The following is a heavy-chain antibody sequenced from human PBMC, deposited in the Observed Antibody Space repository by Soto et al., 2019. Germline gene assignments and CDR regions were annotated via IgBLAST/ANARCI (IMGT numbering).Heavy chain of an antibody. CDR3: ARGTADYGDYYYMDV. D-gene: IGHD4-17*01. Sequence: SVKVSCKASGGTFSSYTISWVRQAPGQGLEWMGRIIPILGIANYAQKFQGRVTITADKSTSTAYMELSSLRSEDTAVYYCARGTADYGDYYYMDVWGKGTTVTVSS. CDR1: GGTFSSYT. J-gene: IGHJ6*03. V-gene: IGHV1-69*02. CDR2: IIPILGIA.